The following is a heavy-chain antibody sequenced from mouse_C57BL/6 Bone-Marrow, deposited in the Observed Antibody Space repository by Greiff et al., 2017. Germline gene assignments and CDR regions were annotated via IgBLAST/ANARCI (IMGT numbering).Heavy chain of an antibody. Sequence: DVMLVESGPGLVKPSQTVFLTCTVTGISITTGNYRWSWIRQFPGNKLEWIGYIYYSGTITYNPSLTSRTTNTRDTPKNQFFLEMNSLTAEDTATYYCGREGGHDGGMDYWGQGTSVTVSS. V-gene: IGHV3-5*01. J-gene: IGHJ4*01. CDR1: GISITTGNYR. CDR2: IYYSGTI. CDR3: GREGGHDGGMDY.